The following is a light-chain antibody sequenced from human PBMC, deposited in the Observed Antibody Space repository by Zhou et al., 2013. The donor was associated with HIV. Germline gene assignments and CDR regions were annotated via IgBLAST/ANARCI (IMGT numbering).Light chain of an antibody. J-gene: IGKJ1*01. CDR1: QNIGDW. CDR3: HQYNTYSGT. V-gene: IGKV1-5*03. Sequence: DIQMTQSPSTLSASVGDRITIACRASQNIGDWLAWYQQKPGKAPKLLIYKASTLQTGVPSRFSGSGSGTEFTLTISSLQADDFGDYYCHQYNTYSGTFGQGTRV. CDR2: KAS.